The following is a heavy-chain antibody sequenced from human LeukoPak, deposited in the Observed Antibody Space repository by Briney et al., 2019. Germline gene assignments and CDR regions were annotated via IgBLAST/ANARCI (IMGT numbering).Heavy chain of an antibody. Sequence: SETLSLTCAVYGGSFSGYYWGWIRQPPGKGLEWIGEINHSGSTNYNPSLKSRVTISVDTSKNQFSLKLSSVTAADTAVYYCARHSYYYDSSSAFDIWGQGTMVTVSS. CDR2: INHSGST. CDR1: GGSFSGYY. D-gene: IGHD3-22*01. V-gene: IGHV4-34*01. CDR3: ARHSYYYDSSSAFDI. J-gene: IGHJ3*02.